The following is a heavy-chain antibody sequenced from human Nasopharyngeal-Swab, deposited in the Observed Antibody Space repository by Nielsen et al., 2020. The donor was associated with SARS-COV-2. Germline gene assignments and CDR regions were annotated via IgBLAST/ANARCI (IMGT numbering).Heavy chain of an antibody. V-gene: IGHV4-39*01. D-gene: IGHD3-10*01. CDR2: IYYSGST. CDR1: GGSISSSSYY. J-gene: IGHJ4*02. Sequence: SETLSLTCTVSGGSISSSSYYWGWIRQPPGKGLEWIGSIYYSGSTYYNPSLKSRVTISVDTSKNQFSLKLSSVTAADTAVYYCASGELNPFDYWGQGTLVTVSS. CDR3: ASGELNPFDY.